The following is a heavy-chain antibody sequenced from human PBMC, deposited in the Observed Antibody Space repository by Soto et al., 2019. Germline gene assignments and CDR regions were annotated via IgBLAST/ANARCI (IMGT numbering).Heavy chain of an antibody. CDR2: ISWNSGNL. J-gene: IGHJ4*02. D-gene: IGHD4-17*01. Sequence: EVQLVESGGGLVQPGRSLRLSCAASGFTFDDYAMHWVRQPPGKGLEWVSSISWNSGNLGYADSVKGRFTISRDNAKNSVYLQMNSLRGEDTALYYCAKGASTTVFAFNDYWGQGTLVTVSS. CDR3: AKGASTTVFAFNDY. CDR1: GFTFDDYA. V-gene: IGHV3-9*01.